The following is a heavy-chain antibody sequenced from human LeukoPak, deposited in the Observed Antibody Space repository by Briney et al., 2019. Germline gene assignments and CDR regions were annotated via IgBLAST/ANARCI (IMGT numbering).Heavy chain of an antibody. Sequence: ASVKVSCKASGYTFTSYAINWVRQAPGQGLEWMGWITTDTGNPTYAQGFTGRFVFSLDTPVSTAYLQISSLKAEDTAVYYCARDGARLDIWGQGTMVTVSS. D-gene: IGHD4/OR15-4a*01. CDR1: GYTFTSYA. V-gene: IGHV7-4-1*02. CDR2: ITTDTGNP. CDR3: ARDGARLDI. J-gene: IGHJ3*02.